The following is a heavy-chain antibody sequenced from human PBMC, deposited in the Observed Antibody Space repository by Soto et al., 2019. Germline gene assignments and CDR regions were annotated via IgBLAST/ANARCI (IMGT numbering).Heavy chain of an antibody. V-gene: IGHV1-69*06. CDR2: IIPIFGTA. CDR1: GGTFSSYA. Sequence: ASVKVSCKASGGTFSSYAISWVRQAPGQGLEWMGGIIPIFGTANYAQKFQGRVTITADKSTSTAYMELSSLRSEDTAVYYCARDHPTHDNWLDPWGQGTLVTVSS. J-gene: IGHJ5*02. CDR3: ARDHPTHDNWLDP.